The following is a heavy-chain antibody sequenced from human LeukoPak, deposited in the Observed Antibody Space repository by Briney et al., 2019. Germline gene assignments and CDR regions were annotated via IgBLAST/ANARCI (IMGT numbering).Heavy chain of an antibody. J-gene: IGHJ3*02. Sequence: ASVKVSXKASGYTFTGYYMHWVRQAPGQGLEWMGWINPNSGGTNYAQKFQGRVTMTRDTSISTAYMELSRLRSDDTAVYYCARVGRYTGSYSPAFDIWGEGTMGPVSP. CDR3: ARVGRYTGSYSPAFDI. CDR1: GYTFTGYY. D-gene: IGHD1-26*01. CDR2: INPNSGGT. V-gene: IGHV1-2*02.